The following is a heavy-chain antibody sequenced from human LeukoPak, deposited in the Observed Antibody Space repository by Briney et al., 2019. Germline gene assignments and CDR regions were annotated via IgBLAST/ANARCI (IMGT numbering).Heavy chain of an antibody. D-gene: IGHD3-10*01. J-gene: IGHJ4*02. CDR3: AKRGVVIRGPLVIGYHQEAYYYDF. CDR2: ISERGGST. Sequence: GGSLRLSCVVSGISLSNYAMTWVRQAPGKGLEWVSYISERGGSTTYADSVKGRFTISRDTSLNTLYLQMNNLRAEDTAVYFCAKRGVVIRGPLVIGYHQEAYYYDFWGQGVLVTVSS. CDR1: GISLSNYA. V-gene: IGHV3-23*01.